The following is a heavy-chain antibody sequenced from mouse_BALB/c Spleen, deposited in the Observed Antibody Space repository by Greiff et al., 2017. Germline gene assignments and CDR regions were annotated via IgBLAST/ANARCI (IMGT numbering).Heavy chain of an antibody. V-gene: IGHV3-1*02. CDR1: GYSITSGYS. CDR2: IHYSGST. D-gene: IGHD2-4*01. Sequence: EVKLQESGPDLVKPSQSLSLTCTVTGYSITSGYSWHWIRQFPGNKLEWMGYIHYSGSTNYNPSLKSRISITRDTSKNQFFLQLNSVTTEDTALYYCARRGWMITTWYFDVWGAGTTVTVSS. J-gene: IGHJ1*01. CDR3: ARRGWMITTWYFDV.